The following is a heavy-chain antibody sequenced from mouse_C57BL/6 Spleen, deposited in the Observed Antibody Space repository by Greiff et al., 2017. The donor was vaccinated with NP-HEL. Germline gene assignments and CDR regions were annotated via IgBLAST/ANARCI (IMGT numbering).Heavy chain of an antibody. V-gene: IGHV1-50*01. D-gene: IGHD2-10*01. CDR2: IDPSDSYT. J-gene: IGHJ2*01. CDR3: ARSSYYGNYYFDY. Sequence: VQLQQPGAELVKPGASVKLSCKASGYTFTSYWMQWVKQRPGQGLEWIGEIDPSDSYTNYNQKFKGKATLTVDTSSSTAYMQLSSLTSEDSAVYYCARSSYYGNYYFDYWGQGTTLTVSS. CDR1: GYTFTSYW.